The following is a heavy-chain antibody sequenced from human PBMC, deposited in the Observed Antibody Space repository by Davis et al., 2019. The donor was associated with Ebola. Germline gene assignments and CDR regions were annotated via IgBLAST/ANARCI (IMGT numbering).Heavy chain of an antibody. Sequence: SGPTQVKPTHTLTLTCTFSGHTLSTRGVGVGWIRQPPGTAREWLALIYWDDDKRYSPSLKSRLTITKETSKNQVVLTRTKMDPVNTATYYCANRREQWLVGPADNWFDPWGQGTLVTVSS. J-gene: IGHJ5*02. D-gene: IGHD6-19*01. CDR1: GHTLSTRGVG. CDR2: IYWDDDK. CDR3: ANRREQWLVGPADNWFDP. V-gene: IGHV2-5*02.